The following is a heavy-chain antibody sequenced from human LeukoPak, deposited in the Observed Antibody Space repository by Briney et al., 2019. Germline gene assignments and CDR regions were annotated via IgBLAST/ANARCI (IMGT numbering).Heavy chain of an antibody. CDR3: ARGSSTRITYYFDY. CDR1: GYTFISYG. CDR2: ISAYNGNT. Sequence: VASVKVSCKASGYTFISYGISWVRQAPGQGLEWMGWISAYNGNTSYAQKLQGRVTVTTDTSTTTAYMELRSLRSDDTAVYYCARGSSTRITYYFDYWGQGTPVTVSS. J-gene: IGHJ4*02. V-gene: IGHV1-18*01. D-gene: IGHD6-13*01.